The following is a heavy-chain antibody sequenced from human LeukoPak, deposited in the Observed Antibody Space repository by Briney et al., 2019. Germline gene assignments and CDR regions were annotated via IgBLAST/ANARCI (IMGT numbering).Heavy chain of an antibody. CDR3: ARSGEYFDWLGVFDY. V-gene: IGHV1-2*02. D-gene: IGHD3-9*01. CDR2: INPNSGGT. J-gene: IGHJ4*02. Sequence: ASVKVSCKASGYTFTGHYMHWVRQAPGQGLEWMGWINPNSGGTNYAQELQGRVTMTTDTSTSAAYMELRSLRSDDTAVYYCARSGEYFDWLGVFDYWGQGTLVTVSS. CDR1: GYTFTGHY.